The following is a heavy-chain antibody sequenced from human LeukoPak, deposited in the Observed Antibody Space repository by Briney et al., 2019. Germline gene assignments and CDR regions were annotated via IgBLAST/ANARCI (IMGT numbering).Heavy chain of an antibody. CDR2: IYYSGST. V-gene: IGHV4-39*07. Sequence: PSETLSLTCTVSGGSISSSSYYWGWIRQPPGKGLEWIGSIYYSGSTYYNPSLKSRVTISVDTSKNQFSLKLSSVTAADTAVYYCAKSGYDLGDYFDYWGQGTLVTVSS. CDR1: GGSISSSSYY. CDR3: AKSGYDLGDYFDY. J-gene: IGHJ4*02. D-gene: IGHD5-12*01.